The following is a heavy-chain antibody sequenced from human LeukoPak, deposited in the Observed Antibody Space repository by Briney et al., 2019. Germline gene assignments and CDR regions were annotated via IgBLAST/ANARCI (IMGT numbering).Heavy chain of an antibody. CDR1: GDSISSNE. CDR3: ARCYDFWSGYYYWPEAPHWYFDL. V-gene: IGHV4-59*01. J-gene: IGHJ2*01. CDR2: IYYSGST. D-gene: IGHD3-3*01. Sequence: PSETLSLTCSVSGDSISSNEWWSWVRHPPGKGLEWIGYIYYSGSTNYNPSLKSRVTISVDTSKNQFSLKLSSVTAADTAVYYCARCYDFWSGYYYWPEAPHWYFDLWGRGTLVTVSS.